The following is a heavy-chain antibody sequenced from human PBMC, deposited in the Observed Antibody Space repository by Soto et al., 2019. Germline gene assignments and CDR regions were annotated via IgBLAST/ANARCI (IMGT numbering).Heavy chain of an antibody. J-gene: IGHJ4*02. CDR2: IWYDGSNK. CDR3: ARAAIRYYDFWSGAYYFDY. Sequence: GGSLRLSCAASGFTFSSYGMHWVRQAPGKGLEWVAVIWYDGSNKYYADSVKGRFTISRDNSKNTLYLQMNSLRAEDTAVYYCARAAIRYYDFWSGAYYFDYWGQGTLVTVSS. D-gene: IGHD3-3*01. CDR1: GFTFSSYG. V-gene: IGHV3-33*01.